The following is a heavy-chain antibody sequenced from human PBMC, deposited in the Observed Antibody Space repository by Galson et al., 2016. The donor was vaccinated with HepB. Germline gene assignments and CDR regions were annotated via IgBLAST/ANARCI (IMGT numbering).Heavy chain of an antibody. V-gene: IGHV4-31*03. D-gene: IGHD3-10*01. CDR2: VYFSGIT. CDR1: GGSISSGDYY. CDR3: ARGTPRKLLWFGEFFDF. Sequence: TLSLTCTVSGGSISSGDYYWSWIRQLPGGGLEWIGSVYFSGITHYNPSLKSRITLSVDMSQNHHSLKLTSVTDDTAVYYCARGTPRKLLWFGEFFDFWSQGTLVTVSS. J-gene: IGHJ4*02.